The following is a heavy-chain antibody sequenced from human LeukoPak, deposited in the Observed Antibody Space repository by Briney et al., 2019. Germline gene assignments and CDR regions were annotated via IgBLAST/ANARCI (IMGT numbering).Heavy chain of an antibody. Sequence: GGSLRLSCAASGFTFSRYGMHWVRQAPGEGLEWVAFIPYDGSNKYYADSVKGRFTISRDNSKNTLYLQMNSLRAEDTAVYYCAKGIWFGEFGDGVTWGQGTLVTVSS. CDR3: AKGIWFGEFGDGVT. J-gene: IGHJ4*02. CDR2: IPYDGSNK. CDR1: GFTFSRYG. D-gene: IGHD3-10*01. V-gene: IGHV3-30*02.